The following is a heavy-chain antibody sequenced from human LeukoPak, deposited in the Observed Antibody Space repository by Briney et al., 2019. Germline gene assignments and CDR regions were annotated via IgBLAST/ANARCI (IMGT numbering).Heavy chain of an antibody. Sequence: PSETLSLTCAVYGGSFSGYYWSWIRQPPGKGLEWIGEINHSGSTNYNPSLKSRVTISVDTSKNQFSLKLGSVTAADTAVYYCARSRLYYDSSGYYYSFFDYWGQGTLVTVSS. D-gene: IGHD3-22*01. CDR2: INHSGST. V-gene: IGHV4-34*01. CDR3: ARSRLYYDSSGYYYSFFDY. J-gene: IGHJ4*02. CDR1: GGSFSGYY.